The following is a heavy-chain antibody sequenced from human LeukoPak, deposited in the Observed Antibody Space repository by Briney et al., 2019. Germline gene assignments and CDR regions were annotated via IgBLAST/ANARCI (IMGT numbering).Heavy chain of an antibody. D-gene: IGHD1-26*01. Sequence: SETLSLTCSVSGGSVSSSSHYWGWIRQPPGKGLEWIGSIYYSGGTYYNPSLKSRVIISVDTSKNQFSLKVSSVTAADTAVYYCARHSGSYYQPLDYWGQGTLVTVSS. J-gene: IGHJ4*02. V-gene: IGHV4-39*01. CDR2: IYYSGGT. CDR1: GGSVSSSSHY. CDR3: ARHSGSYYQPLDY.